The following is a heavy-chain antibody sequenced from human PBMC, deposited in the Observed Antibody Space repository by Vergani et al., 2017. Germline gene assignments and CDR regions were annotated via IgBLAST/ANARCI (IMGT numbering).Heavy chain of an antibody. Sequence: QVQLVQSGAEVKKPGSSVKVSCKASGGTFSSYTISWVRQAPGQGLEWMGRIIPILGIANYAQKFQGRVTITADKSTSTAYMELSSLRSEDTAVYYCAGDGGPGVRFLEWPDGPFDYWGQGTLVTVSS. CDR3: AGDGGPGVRFLEWPDGPFDY. J-gene: IGHJ4*02. D-gene: IGHD3-3*01. V-gene: IGHV1-69*08. CDR2: IIPILGIA. CDR1: GGTFSSYT.